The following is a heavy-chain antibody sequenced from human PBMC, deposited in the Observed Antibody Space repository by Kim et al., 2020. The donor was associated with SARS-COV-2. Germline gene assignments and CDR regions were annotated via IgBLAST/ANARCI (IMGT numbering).Heavy chain of an antibody. CDR3: ARDDSFTCGGVIVNRPLDY. V-gene: IGHV3-30*04. Sequence: GGSLRLSCAASGFTFSSYAMHWVRQAPGKGLEWVAVISYDGSNKYYADSVKGRFTISRDNSKNTLYLQMNSLRAEDTAVYYCARDDSFTCGGVIVNRPLDYWGQGTLVTVSS. D-gene: IGHD3-16*02. J-gene: IGHJ4*02. CDR1: GFTFSSYA. CDR2: ISYDGSNK.